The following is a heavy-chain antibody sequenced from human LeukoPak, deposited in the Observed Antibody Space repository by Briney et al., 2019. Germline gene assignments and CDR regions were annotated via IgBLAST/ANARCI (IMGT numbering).Heavy chain of an antibody. V-gene: IGHV3-74*01. J-gene: IGHJ4*02. CDR2: INEDGSRQ. Sequence: PGGSLRLSCAASGFTFSSYWMHWVRQAPGKGLGWVPRINEDGSRQTYADSVKGRFTISRDNAKNTLYLQMNSLRAEDTAVYYCARVEVGGRYSKLDYWGQGTLVTVSS. CDR1: GFTFSSYW. D-gene: IGHD1-26*01. CDR3: ARVEVGGRYSKLDY.